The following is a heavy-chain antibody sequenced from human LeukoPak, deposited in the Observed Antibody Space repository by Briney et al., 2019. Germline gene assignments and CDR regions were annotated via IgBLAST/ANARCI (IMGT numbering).Heavy chain of an antibody. D-gene: IGHD3-22*01. V-gene: IGHV1-18*01. CDR1: GYTFTSYG. CDR2: INAYNGNT. J-gene: IGHJ4*02. CDR3: ARDGAYYYDSSGYYQFDY. Sequence: ASVKDSCKASGYTFTSYGISWVRQAPGQGVEWMGWINAYNGNTNYAQKLQGRVTMTTDTSTSTAYMELRSLRSDDTAVYYCARDGAYYYDSSGYYQFDYWGQGTLVTVSS.